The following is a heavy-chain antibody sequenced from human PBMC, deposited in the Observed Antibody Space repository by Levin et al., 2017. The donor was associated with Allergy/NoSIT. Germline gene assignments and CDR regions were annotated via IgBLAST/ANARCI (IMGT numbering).Heavy chain of an antibody. CDR1: GGSFSGYY. Sequence: TPGGSLRLSCAVYGGSFSGYYWSWIRQPPGKGLEWIGEINHSGSTNYNPSLKSRVTISVDTSKNQFSLKLSSVTAADTAVYYCARGGWYEVQHWGQGTLVTVSS. CDR2: INHSGST. J-gene: IGHJ1*01. V-gene: IGHV4-34*01. CDR3: ARGGWYEVQH. D-gene: IGHD6-19*01.